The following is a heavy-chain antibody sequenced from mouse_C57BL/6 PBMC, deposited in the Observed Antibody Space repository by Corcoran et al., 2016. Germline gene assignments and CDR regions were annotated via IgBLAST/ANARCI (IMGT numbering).Heavy chain of an antibody. Sequence: DAPLQASGPGLVKPSQSLSLTCSVTGYSIPSGYYWNWIRQFPGNKLDCMGYINYDDINNHNPSLKNRISITRDTSKNQFFLKLNSVTTEDTATYYCVRGAGYYFDYWGQGTTLTVSS. CDR3: VRGAGYYFDY. J-gene: IGHJ2*01. CDR1: GYSIPSGYY. D-gene: IGHD3-3*01. CDR2: INYDDIN. V-gene: IGHV3-6*01.